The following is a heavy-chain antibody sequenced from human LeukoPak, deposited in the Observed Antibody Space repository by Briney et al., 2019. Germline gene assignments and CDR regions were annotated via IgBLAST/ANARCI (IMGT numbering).Heavy chain of an antibody. V-gene: IGHV4-34*01. CDR1: GGSFSGYY. J-gene: IGHJ4*02. D-gene: IGHD3-3*01. CDR2: INHSGST. CDR3: ARDNDFWSGYYNMGGYFDY. Sequence: PSETLSLTCAVYGGSFSGYYWSWIRQPPGKGLEWIGEINHSGSTNYNPSLKSRVTISVDTSKNQFSLKLSSVTAADTAVYYCARDNDFWSGYYNMGGYFDYWGQGTLVTVSS.